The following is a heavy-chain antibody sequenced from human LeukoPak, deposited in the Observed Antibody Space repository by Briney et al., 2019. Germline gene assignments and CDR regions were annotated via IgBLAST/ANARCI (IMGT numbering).Heavy chain of an antibody. J-gene: IGHJ6*03. Sequence: ASVKVSCKASGYTFTDYYMHWVRQAPGQGLEWMGWINPNSGATNSAQKFQGRVTMTRDTSISTAYMELSRLRSDDTAVYYCAREATDLAAAGTGSQYYYYMDVWGKGTTVTISS. CDR1: GYTFTDYY. V-gene: IGHV1-2*02. CDR2: INPNSGAT. D-gene: IGHD6-13*01. CDR3: AREATDLAAAGTGSQYYYYMDV.